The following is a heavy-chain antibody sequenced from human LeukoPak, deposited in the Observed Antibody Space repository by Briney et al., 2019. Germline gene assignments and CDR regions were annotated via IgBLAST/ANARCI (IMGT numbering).Heavy chain of an antibody. CDR2: TNHRGNT. J-gene: IGHJ3*01. Sequence: PSQTLSLTCTVSGGSISSGGYYWNWIRQPPGKGLEWIGETNHRGNTKFNPSLQGRVTISVDTSKTEFSLKLTSVTAADTAVYYCARGRTYDSSGYYPVDGRLDPFNLWGLGTMVIVSS. D-gene: IGHD3-22*01. CDR1: GGSISSGGYY. V-gene: IGHV4-30-2*01. CDR3: ARGRTYDSSGYYPVDGRLDPFNL.